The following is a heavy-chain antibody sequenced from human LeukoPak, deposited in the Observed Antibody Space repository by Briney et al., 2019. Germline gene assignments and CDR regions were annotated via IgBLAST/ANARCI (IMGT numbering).Heavy chain of an antibody. V-gene: IGHV1-18*01. D-gene: IGHD6-19*01. CDR2: ISAYNGNT. J-gene: IGHJ3*02. CDR1: GYTFTSYG. Sequence: GASVKVSCKASGYTFTSYGISWVRQAPGQGLVWMGWISAYNGNTNYAQKLQGRVTMTTDTSTSTAYMELRSLRSDDTAVYYCARLGSSGWYRARDAFDIWGQGTMVTVSS. CDR3: ARLGSSGWYRARDAFDI.